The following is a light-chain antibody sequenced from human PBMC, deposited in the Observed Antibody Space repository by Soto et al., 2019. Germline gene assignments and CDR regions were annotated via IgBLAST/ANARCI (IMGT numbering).Light chain of an antibody. CDR2: GAS. V-gene: IGKV3-20*01. CDR1: HSVSSSY. J-gene: IGKJ5*01. Sequence: EIVLTQSPGTLSLSPGERATLSCRASHSVSSSYLAWYQQKPGQAPRLLIYGASSRATGIPDRFSGSGSGTDFTLTISRLEPEDFALYYCHQYGSSPPITFGHGTRLEIK. CDR3: HQYGSSPPIT.